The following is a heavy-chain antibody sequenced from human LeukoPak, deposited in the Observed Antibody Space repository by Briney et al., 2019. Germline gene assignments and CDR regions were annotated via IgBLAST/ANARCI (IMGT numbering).Heavy chain of an antibody. CDR1: GGSISSSSYY. CDR3: ARSSITMTCAFDI. J-gene: IGHJ3*02. V-gene: IGHV4-39*01. Sequence: SETLSLTCTVSGGSISSSSYYWGGIRQPPGKGLEWIGSIYYSGSTYYNPSLKSRVTISVDTSKNQFSLKLSSVTAADTAVYYCARSSITMTCAFDIWGQGTMVTVSS. D-gene: IGHD3-22*01. CDR2: IYYSGST.